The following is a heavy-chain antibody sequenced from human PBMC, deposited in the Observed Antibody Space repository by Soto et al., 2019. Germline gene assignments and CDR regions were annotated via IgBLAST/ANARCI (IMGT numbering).Heavy chain of an antibody. V-gene: IGHV4-39*01. Sequence: SEILSLTCTVSGGSISSSSYYWGWIRQPPGKGLEWIGSIYYSGSTYYNPSLKSRVTISVDTSKNQFSLKLSSVTAADTAVYYCARKLWSLVYFDLWGRGTLVNVSS. CDR2: IYYSGST. D-gene: IGHD5-18*01. CDR1: GGSISSSSYY. J-gene: IGHJ2*01. CDR3: ARKLWSLVYFDL.